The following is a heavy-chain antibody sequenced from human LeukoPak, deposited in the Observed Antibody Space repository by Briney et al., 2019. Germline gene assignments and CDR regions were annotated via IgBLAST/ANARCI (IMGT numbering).Heavy chain of an antibody. J-gene: IGHJ4*02. D-gene: IGHD4-17*01. CDR2: IYHSGST. CDR1: GGSISSGGYS. Sequence: PSQTLSLTCAVSGGSISSGGYSWSWIRQPPGKGLEWIGYIYHSGSTYYNPSLKSRVTISVDRSKNQFSLKLSSVTAADTAVYYCARGGRDYGDYGVPYGSYYFDYWGQGTLVTVSS. V-gene: IGHV4-30-2*01. CDR3: ARGGRDYGDYGVPYGSYYFDY.